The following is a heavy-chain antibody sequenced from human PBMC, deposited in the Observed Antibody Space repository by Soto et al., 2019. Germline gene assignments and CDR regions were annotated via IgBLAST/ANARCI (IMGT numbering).Heavy chain of an antibody. CDR1: GYTFTSYA. D-gene: IGHD2-15*01. Sequence: QVQLVQSGAEVKKPGASVKVSCKASGYTFTSYAMHWVRQAPGQRLEWMGWTNAGNGNRKYSQKLQGRVTITRDTSASTAYMELSSLRSEDTAVYYCASDSGGATWAFDIWGQGTMVTVSS. V-gene: IGHV1-3*01. J-gene: IGHJ3*02. CDR3: ASDSGGATWAFDI. CDR2: TNAGNGNR.